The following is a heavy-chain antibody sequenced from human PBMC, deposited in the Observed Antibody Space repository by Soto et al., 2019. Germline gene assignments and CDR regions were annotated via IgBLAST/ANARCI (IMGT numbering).Heavy chain of an antibody. D-gene: IGHD6-13*01. CDR1: GYTFTSYD. CDR2: MNPNSGNT. Sequence: QVQLVQSGAEVKKPGASVKVSCKASGYTFTSYDINWVRQATGQGLEWMGWMNPNSGNTGYAQKFQGRVTMTRNTSISTAYMELSSLRSEDTAVYYCARGHRAAAGEYYYYYMDVWGKGTTVTVSS. J-gene: IGHJ6*03. V-gene: IGHV1-8*01. CDR3: ARGHRAAAGEYYYYYMDV.